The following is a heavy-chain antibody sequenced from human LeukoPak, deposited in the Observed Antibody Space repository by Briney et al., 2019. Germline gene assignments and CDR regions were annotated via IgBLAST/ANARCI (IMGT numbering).Heavy chain of an antibody. CDR1: GFTFNNAW. V-gene: IGHV3-15*01. J-gene: IGHJ5*02. CDR2: IKSKNVGGTT. Sequence: PGGSLRLSCAASGFTFNNAWMNWVRQAPGKGLEWVGRIKSKNVGGTTDYAAPVKGRFNISRDDSKNTVYLQMNSLKIEDTAVYYCTSHAAFDPWGQGTLVTVSS. CDR3: TSHAAFDP.